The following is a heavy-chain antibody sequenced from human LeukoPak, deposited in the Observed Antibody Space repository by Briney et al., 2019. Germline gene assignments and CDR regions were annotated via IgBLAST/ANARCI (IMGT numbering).Heavy chain of an antibody. D-gene: IGHD6-13*01. J-gene: IGHJ5*02. V-gene: IGHV4-38-2*02. CDR2: IYNSGST. CDR3: ARAYSSSWYYNWFDP. Sequence: SETLSLTCTVSGYSISSGYYWGWIRPPPGKGLEWIGSIYNSGSTYYNPSLKSRVTISVDTSKNQFSLKLRSVTAADTAMYYCARAYSSSWYYNWFDPWGQGTLVTVSS. CDR1: GYSISSGYY.